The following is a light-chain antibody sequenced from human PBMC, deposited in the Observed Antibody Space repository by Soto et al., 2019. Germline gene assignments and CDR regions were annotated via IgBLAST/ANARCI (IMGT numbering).Light chain of an antibody. V-gene: IGKV3-15*01. CDR1: QSISIG. CDR2: GTF. CDR3: KQYNNWPWT. Sequence: EIVMTQSPATLSVSPGETATLSCRASQSISIGLAWYRQKPGQPPRLLIHGTFTRATGIPARFSGSGSGTEFTLTISTLQSEDFAVYYCKQYNNWPWTFGQGTKVDIK. J-gene: IGKJ1*01.